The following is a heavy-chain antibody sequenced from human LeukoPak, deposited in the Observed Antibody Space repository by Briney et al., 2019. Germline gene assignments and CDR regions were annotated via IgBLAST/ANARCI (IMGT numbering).Heavy chain of an antibody. CDR1: GYTFTSYG. J-gene: IGHJ6*03. CDR3: ARAGTDYKMNYYYYYMDV. CDR2: ISAYNGNT. D-gene: IGHD1-26*01. V-gene: IGHV1-18*01. Sequence: ASVKVSCKASGYTFTSYGISWVRQAPGQGLEWMGWISAYNGNTNYAQKLQGRVTMTTDTSTSTAYMELRSLRSDDTAVYYCARAGTDYKMNYYYYYMDVWGKGTTVTISS.